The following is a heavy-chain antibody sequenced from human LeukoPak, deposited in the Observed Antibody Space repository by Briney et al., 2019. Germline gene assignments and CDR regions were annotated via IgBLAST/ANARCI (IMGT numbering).Heavy chain of an antibody. CDR1: GASISTYY. CDR3: VKDGPLGSDF. D-gene: IGHD2-15*01. J-gene: IGHJ4*02. Sequence: SETLSLTCTISGASISTYYWSWIRQPAGKGLEWIGRIYASGNTYKNPSPESRVTMSVDTSNIQFTLNLTSVTGADTAMYYCVKDGPLGSDFWGQGTQVTVSS. V-gene: IGHV4-4*07. CDR2: IYASGNT.